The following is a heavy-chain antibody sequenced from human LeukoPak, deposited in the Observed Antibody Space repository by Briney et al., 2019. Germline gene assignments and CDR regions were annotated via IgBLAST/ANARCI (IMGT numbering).Heavy chain of an antibody. CDR2: INPNSGDT. Sequence: ASVKVSCKASGYSLTDYYIHWVRQAPGQGLEWKGRINPNSGDTTYAQKFQGRVTMTRDTSISSAYMDLSRLNSDDTAVYFCAREERYNNFFDYWGPGTLVTVSS. D-gene: IGHD1-1*01. J-gene: IGHJ4*02. V-gene: IGHV1-2*06. CDR1: GYSLTDYY. CDR3: AREERYNNFFDY.